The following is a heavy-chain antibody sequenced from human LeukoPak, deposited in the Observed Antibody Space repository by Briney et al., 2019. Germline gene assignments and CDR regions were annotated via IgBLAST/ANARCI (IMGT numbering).Heavy chain of an antibody. D-gene: IGHD6-13*01. CDR3: ARGARLIAAAGTWNYFDY. J-gene: IGHJ4*02. CDR2: IYYSGST. CDR1: GGSISSSSYY. Sequence: SETLSLTCTVSGGSISSSSYYWGWIRQPPGKGLEWIGSIYYSGSTYYNPSLKSRVTISVDTSKNQFSLKLSSVTAADTAVYYCARGARLIAAAGTWNYFDYWGQGTLVTVSS. V-gene: IGHV4-39*07.